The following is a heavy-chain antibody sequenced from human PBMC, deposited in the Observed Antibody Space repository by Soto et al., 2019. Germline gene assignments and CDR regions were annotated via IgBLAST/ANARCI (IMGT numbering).Heavy chain of an antibody. V-gene: IGHV4-59*01. CDR3: ARAALRNYYYGMDV. J-gene: IGHJ6*02. Sequence: TSETLSLTCTVSGDSISSLYWSWIRQPPGKGLEWIGYIYYSGSINYNPSLKSRVTISVDRSKNQFSLRLSSVTAADTAVYYCARAALRNYYYGMDVWGQGTTVTVSS. CDR1: GDSISSLY. CDR2: IYYSGSI. D-gene: IGHD6-25*01.